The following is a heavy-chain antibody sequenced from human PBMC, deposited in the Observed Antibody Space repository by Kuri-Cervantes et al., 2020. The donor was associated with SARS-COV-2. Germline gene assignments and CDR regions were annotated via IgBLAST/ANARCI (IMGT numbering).Heavy chain of an antibody. J-gene: IGHJ4*02. CDR1: GGSLSSGDYY. Sequence: ESLKISCTVSGGSLSSGDYYWTWVRQPPGKGLEWIGNIYYSGSASYNPSLKSRLTMSLDMSKSQFSLRLTSATAADTAVYYCGKVSWLQLWHRYSDSWGQGTLVTVSS. D-gene: IGHD5-24*01. CDR2: IYYSGSA. CDR3: GKVSWLQLWHRYSDS. V-gene: IGHV4-61*08.